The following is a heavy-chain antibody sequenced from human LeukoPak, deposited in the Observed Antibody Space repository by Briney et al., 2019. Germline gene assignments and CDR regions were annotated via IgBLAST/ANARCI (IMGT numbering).Heavy chain of an antibody. D-gene: IGHD1-26*01. CDR1: GFTFSSYA. Sequence: GGSLRLSCAASGFTFSSYAMHWVRQAPGKGLEWVAVISYDGSNKYYADSVKGRFTVSRDNSKNTLYLQMNSLRAEDTAVYYCAKDQYSGSSSPFDCWGQGTLVTVSS. V-gene: IGHV3-30*04. CDR2: ISYDGSNK. CDR3: AKDQYSGSSSPFDC. J-gene: IGHJ4*02.